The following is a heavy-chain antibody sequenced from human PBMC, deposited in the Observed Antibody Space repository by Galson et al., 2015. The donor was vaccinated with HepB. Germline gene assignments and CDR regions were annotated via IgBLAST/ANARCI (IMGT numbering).Heavy chain of an antibody. V-gene: IGHV1-46*01. CDR3: AREGTARRFDP. CDR2: INPSGGST. D-gene: IGHD6-6*01. Sequence: SVKVSCKASGYTFTSYYMHWVRQAPGQGLVWMGIINPSGGSTSYAQKFQGRVTMTRDTSTSTVYMELSSVTAADTAVYYCAREGTARRFDPWGQGTLVTVSS. CDR1: GYTFTSYY. J-gene: IGHJ5*02.